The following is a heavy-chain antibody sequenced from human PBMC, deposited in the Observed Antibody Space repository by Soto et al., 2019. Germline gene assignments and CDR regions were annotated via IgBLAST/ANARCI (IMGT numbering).Heavy chain of an antibody. CDR3: ARSIAVAGLDY. V-gene: IGHV3-30-3*01. Sequence: SLRLSCAASGFSFSTYAMHWVRQAPGKGLEWVAVISNDGGKKYFGDSVKGRFTISRDNSRNTVYLQMNSLRDEDTAVYYCARSIAVAGLDYWGQGTQGTVSS. CDR1: GFSFSTYA. J-gene: IGHJ4*02. CDR2: ISNDGGKK. D-gene: IGHD6-19*01.